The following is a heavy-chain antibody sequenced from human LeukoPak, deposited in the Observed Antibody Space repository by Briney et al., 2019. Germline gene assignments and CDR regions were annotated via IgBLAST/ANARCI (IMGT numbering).Heavy chain of an antibody. Sequence: GGSLRLSRAASGFTFSDYYMSWIRQAPGKGLEWVSYISSSGSTIYYADSVKGRFTISRDNAKNSLYLQMNSLRAEDTAVYYCARLDFWSGYYRFDYWGQGTLVTVSS. V-gene: IGHV3-11*01. CDR3: ARLDFWSGYYRFDY. CDR2: ISSSGSTI. D-gene: IGHD3-3*01. J-gene: IGHJ4*02. CDR1: GFTFSDYY.